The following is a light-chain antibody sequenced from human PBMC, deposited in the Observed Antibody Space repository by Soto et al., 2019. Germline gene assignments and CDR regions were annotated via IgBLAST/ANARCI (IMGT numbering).Light chain of an antibody. J-gene: IGKJ5*01. Sequence: DIQMTQSPSSLSASVGDRVTITCRASQDISGYLNRFRQRPGKAPELLIYAASSLQSGVPSRFSGGGSGTDFFLTITSLQPEDFATYYCQQSYSFPLTFGQGTRLDMK. V-gene: IGKV1-39*01. CDR1: QDISGY. CDR2: AAS. CDR3: QQSYSFPLT.